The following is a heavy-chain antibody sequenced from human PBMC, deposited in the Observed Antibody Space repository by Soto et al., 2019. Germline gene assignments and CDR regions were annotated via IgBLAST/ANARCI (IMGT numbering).Heavy chain of an antibody. V-gene: IGHV1-69*13. CDR1: GGTFSSYA. CDR3: ARENWKLYYYDSSGYYPGDI. Sequence: ASVKVSCKASGGTFSSYAISWVRQAPGQGLEWMGGIIPIFGTANYAQKFQGRVTITADESTSTAYMELSSLRSEDTAVYYCARENWKLYYYDSSGYYPGDIWGQGTMVT. CDR2: IIPIFGTA. D-gene: IGHD3-22*01. J-gene: IGHJ3*02.